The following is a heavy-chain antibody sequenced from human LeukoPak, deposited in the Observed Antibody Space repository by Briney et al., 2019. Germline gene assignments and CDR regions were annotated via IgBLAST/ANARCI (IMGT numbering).Heavy chain of an antibody. CDR3: ASDYGDYVFDY. V-gene: IGHV4-30-2*06. D-gene: IGHD4-17*01. Sequence: SETLSLTCAVSGGSISSGGYSWSWIRQSPGKGLEWIGYIYHSGSTYYNPSLKSRVTISVDRSKNQFSLKLSSVTAADTAVYYCASDYGDYVFDYWGQGTLVTVSS. J-gene: IGHJ4*02. CDR1: GGSISSGGYS. CDR2: IYHSGST.